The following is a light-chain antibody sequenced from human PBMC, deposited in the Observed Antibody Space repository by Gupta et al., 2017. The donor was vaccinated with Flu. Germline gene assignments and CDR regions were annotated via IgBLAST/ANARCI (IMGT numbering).Light chain of an antibody. CDR3: QQRSNWPPLT. CDR1: QGVSSS. Sequence: EILLTQSPATLSLSPAERATLSCRASQGVSSSLAWYQQKPGQAPRLLIYDASNRATGVPARFSGSGSGTDFTLTISSLEPEDFAVYYCQQRSNWPPLTFGGGTKVEIK. J-gene: IGKJ4*01. V-gene: IGKV3-11*01. CDR2: DAS.